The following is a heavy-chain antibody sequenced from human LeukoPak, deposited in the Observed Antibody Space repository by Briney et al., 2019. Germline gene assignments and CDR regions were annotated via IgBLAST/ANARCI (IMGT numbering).Heavy chain of an antibody. CDR1: GFTFSSYN. CDR3: ARDRTAMVSYADY. CDR2: ISSSSSTI. Sequence: GGSLRLSCAASGFTFSSYNMNWVRQAPGKGLEWVSYISSSSSTIYYADSVKGRFTISRDNSKNTLYLQMNSLRAEDTAVYYCARDRTAMVSYADYWGQGTLVTVSS. D-gene: IGHD5-18*01. V-gene: IGHV3-48*01. J-gene: IGHJ4*02.